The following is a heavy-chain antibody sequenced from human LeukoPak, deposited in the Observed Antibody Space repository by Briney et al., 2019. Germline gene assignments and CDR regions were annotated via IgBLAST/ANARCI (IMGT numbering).Heavy chain of an antibody. V-gene: IGHV1-69*13. CDR2: IIPIFGTA. CDR1: GYTLTDYY. Sequence: SVKVSCKASGYTLTDYYMHWVRQAPGQGLEWMGGIIPIFGTANYAQKFQGRVTITADESTSTAYMELSSLRSEDTAVYYCARDAGYYVSGSSLDYWGQGTLVTVSS. CDR3: ARDAGYYVSGSSLDY. J-gene: IGHJ4*02. D-gene: IGHD3-10*01.